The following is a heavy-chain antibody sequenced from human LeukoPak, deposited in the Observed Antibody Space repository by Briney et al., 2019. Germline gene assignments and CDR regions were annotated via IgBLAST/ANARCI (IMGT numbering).Heavy chain of an antibody. D-gene: IGHD1-1*01. J-gene: IGHJ4*02. V-gene: IGHV3-30-3*01. CDR3: ARDGQTVYNWNDLAY. Sequence: GGSLRLSCAASGFTFSSYAMHRVRQAPGKGLEWVAVISYDGSNKYYADSVKGRFTISRDNSKNTLYLQMNSLRAEDTAVYYCARDGQTVYNWNDLAYWGQGTLVTVSS. CDR1: GFTFSSYA. CDR2: ISYDGSNK.